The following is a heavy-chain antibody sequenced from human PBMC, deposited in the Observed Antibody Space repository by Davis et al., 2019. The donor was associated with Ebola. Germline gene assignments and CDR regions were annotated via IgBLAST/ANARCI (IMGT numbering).Heavy chain of an antibody. CDR2: IIPIFGTA. CDR3: ARTETDYSNHYYYYMDV. V-gene: IGHV1-69*05. D-gene: IGHD4-11*01. CDR1: GGTFSSYA. J-gene: IGHJ6*03. Sequence: SVKVSCKASGGTFSSYAISWVRQAPGQGLEWMGGIIPIFGTANYAQKFQGRVTMTRNTSISTAYMELSSLRSEDTAVYYCARTETDYSNHYYYYMDVWGKGTTVTVSS.